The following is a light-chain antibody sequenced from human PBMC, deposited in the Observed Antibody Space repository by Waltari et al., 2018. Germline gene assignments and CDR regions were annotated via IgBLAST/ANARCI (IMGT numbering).Light chain of an antibody. V-gene: IGKV1-5*01. CDR2: DAS. Sequence: DIQLTQSPSTLSASVGDRVTITCRASQSVTTWLAWYQQKAGKAPKLLIYDASIVQSGVPSRFSGGGSGTEFSLTINSLQPDDFATYYYQQYNDRVLTFGQGT. CDR1: QSVTTW. J-gene: IGKJ2*01. CDR3: QQYNDRVLT.